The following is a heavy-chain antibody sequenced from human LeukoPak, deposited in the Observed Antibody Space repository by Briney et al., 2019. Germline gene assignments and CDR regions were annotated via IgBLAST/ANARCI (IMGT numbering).Heavy chain of an antibody. J-gene: IGHJ4*02. CDR2: IYTSGRT. V-gene: IGHV4-61*02. CDR1: GASISSDISY. Sequence: SETLSLTCTVSGASISSDISYWSWIRQPAGKGLEWIGRIYTSGRTTYSPSLKSRVTISLDTSNNQFSLKLNSVTAADTAVYYCASRYGHRADYFDNWGQGTQVTVSS. D-gene: IGHD4-17*01. CDR3: ASRYGHRADYFDN.